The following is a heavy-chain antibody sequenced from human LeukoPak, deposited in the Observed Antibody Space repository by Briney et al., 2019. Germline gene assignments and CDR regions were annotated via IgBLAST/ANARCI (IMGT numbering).Heavy chain of an antibody. J-gene: IGHJ4*02. CDR1: GYSISSGYY. D-gene: IGHD5-18*01. CDR3: ARGVYGYTYGKFDY. CDR2: IYYSGST. V-gene: IGHV4-38-2*02. Sequence: SETLSLTCTVSGYSISSGYYWGWIRQSPGKGLEWIGSIYYSGSTYYNPSLKSRVTISVDTSKNQFSLKLSSVTAADTAVYYCARGVYGYTYGKFDYWGQGTLVTVSS.